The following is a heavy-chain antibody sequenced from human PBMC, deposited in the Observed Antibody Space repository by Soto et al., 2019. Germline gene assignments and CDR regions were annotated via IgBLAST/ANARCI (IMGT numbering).Heavy chain of an antibody. Sequence: GVSLRLSCAASGFTFSSYWMHWVRQAPGKGLVWVSRINSDGSSTSYADSVKGRFTISRDNAKNTLYLQMNSLRAEDTAVYYCASLRYGSFGMDVWGQGTTVTVSS. D-gene: IGHD3-10*01. V-gene: IGHV3-74*01. J-gene: IGHJ6*02. CDR2: INSDGSST. CDR3: ASLRYGSFGMDV. CDR1: GFTFSSYW.